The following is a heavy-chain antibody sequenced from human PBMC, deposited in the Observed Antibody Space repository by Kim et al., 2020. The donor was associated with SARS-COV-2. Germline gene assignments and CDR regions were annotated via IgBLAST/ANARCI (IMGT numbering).Heavy chain of an antibody. CDR2: ISGSGGST. D-gene: IGHD3-10*01. J-gene: IGHJ4*02. V-gene: IGHV3-23*01. CDR1: GFTFSSYA. CDR3: AKDGGSGSYYISY. Sequence: GGSLRLSCAASGFTFSSYAMSWVRQAPGKGLEWVSAISGSGGSTYYADSVKGRFTISRDNSKNRLYLQMNSLRAEDTAVYYCAKDGGSGSYYISYWGQGTLVTVSS.